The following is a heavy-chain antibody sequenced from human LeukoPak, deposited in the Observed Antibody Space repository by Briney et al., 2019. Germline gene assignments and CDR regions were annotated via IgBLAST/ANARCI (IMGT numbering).Heavy chain of an antibody. Sequence: SGGSLRLSCAASGSTFSSYAMSWVRQAPGKGLEWVSAISGSGGSTYYADSVKGRFTISRDNSKNTLYLQMNSLRAEDTAVYYCAKASVTPHWFDPWGQGTLVTVSS. D-gene: IGHD4-17*01. CDR1: GSTFSSYA. CDR3: AKASVTPHWFDP. CDR2: ISGSGGST. J-gene: IGHJ5*02. V-gene: IGHV3-23*01.